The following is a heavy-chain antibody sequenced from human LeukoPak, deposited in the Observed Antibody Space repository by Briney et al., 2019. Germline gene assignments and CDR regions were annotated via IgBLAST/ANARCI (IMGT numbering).Heavy chain of an antibody. CDR2: IIPIFGSA. V-gene: IGHV1-69*13. CDR3: ASVTTVTTKGHGAFDI. J-gene: IGHJ3*02. Sequence: SVKVSCKASGGTFSSSAISWVRQAPGQGLEWMGGIIPIFGSANYAQNFQGRVTITADESTSTAYMELSSLRSEDTAVYYCASVTTVTTKGHGAFDIWGQGTMVTVSA. D-gene: IGHD4-17*01. CDR1: GGTFSSSA.